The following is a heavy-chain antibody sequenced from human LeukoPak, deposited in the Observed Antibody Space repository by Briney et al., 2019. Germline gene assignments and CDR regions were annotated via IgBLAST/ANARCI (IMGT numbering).Heavy chain of an antibody. V-gene: IGHV1-2*02. D-gene: IGHD1-26*01. CDR3: ARYKEGLLVADY. CDR1: AFTFSNYG. J-gene: IGHJ4*02. Sequence: PGGSLRLSCVASAFTFSNYGMHWVRQAPGQGLEWMGWINPNSGGTNYAQKFQGRVTMTRDTSISTAYMELSRLRSDDTAVYYCARYKEGLLVADYWGQGTLVTVSS. CDR2: INPNSGGT.